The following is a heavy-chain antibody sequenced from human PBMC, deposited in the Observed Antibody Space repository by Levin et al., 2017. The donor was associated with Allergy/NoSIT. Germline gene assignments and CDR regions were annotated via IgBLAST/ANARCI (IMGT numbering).Heavy chain of an antibody. D-gene: IGHD4-17*01. Sequence: RASETLSLTCAVSGDSISSSHWWSWVRQPPGKGLEWIGEIYHSGSTNYNPSLKSRVTISVDESKNQFSLKLSSVTAADTAVYYCATSPGSVTTVSYWGQGTLVTVSS. CDR3: ATSPGSVTTVSY. CDR1: GDSISSSHW. V-gene: IGHV4-4*02. CDR2: IYHSGST. J-gene: IGHJ4*02.